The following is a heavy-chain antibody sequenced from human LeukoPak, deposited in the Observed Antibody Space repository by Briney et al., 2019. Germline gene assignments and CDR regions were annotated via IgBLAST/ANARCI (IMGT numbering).Heavy chain of an antibody. D-gene: IGHD1-26*01. CDR1: GFTFSSYV. CDR3: ARASSGSYWRLGFDP. V-gene: IGHV3-21*01. Sequence: GGSLRLSCEASGFTFSSYVMTWVRQAPGKGLEWVSSISSTSRYMYYADSVKGRFTISRDNAGNSLYLQMNSLRAEDTAVYYCARASSGSYWRLGFDPWGQGTLVTVSS. CDR2: ISSTSRYM. J-gene: IGHJ5*02.